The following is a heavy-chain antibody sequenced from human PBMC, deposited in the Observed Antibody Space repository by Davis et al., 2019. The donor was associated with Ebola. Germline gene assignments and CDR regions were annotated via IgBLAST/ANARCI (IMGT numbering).Heavy chain of an antibody. CDR3: ARGPFSAIFGVVTIYFDY. CDR2: INHSGST. V-gene: IGHV4-34*01. D-gene: IGHD3-3*01. J-gene: IGHJ4*02. CDR1: GGSFSGYY. Sequence: SETLSLTCAVYGGSFSGYYWSWIRQPPGKGLEWIGEINHSGSTNYNPSLKSRVTISVDTSKNQFSLKLSSVTAADTAVYYCARGPFSAIFGVVTIYFDYWGQGILVAVSS.